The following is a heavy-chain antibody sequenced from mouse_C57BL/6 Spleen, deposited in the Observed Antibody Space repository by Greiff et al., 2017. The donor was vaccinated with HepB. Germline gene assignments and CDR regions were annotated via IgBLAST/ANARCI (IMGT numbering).Heavy chain of an antibody. CDR3: ARSSYGNYDWYFDV. CDR1: GYAFSSSW. CDR2: IYPGDGDT. Sequence: VQLVESGPELVKPGASVKISCKASGYAFSSSWMNWVKQRPGKGLEWIGRIYPGDGDTNYNGKFKGKATLTADKSSSTAYMQLSSLTSEDSAVYFCARSSYGNYDWYFDVWGTGTTVTVSS. V-gene: IGHV1-82*01. J-gene: IGHJ1*03. D-gene: IGHD2-1*01.